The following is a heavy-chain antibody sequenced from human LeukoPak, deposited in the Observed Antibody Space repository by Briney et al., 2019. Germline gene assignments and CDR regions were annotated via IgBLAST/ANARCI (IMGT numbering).Heavy chain of an antibody. CDR1: GGSISSYY. Sequence: PSETLSLTCTVSGGSISSYYWSWIRQPAGKGLEWIGRIYTSGSTNYNPSLKSRVTMSVDTSKNQFSLKLSSVTAADTAVYYCAREAAPYCSSTSCYRVAVYYYYGMDVWGQGTTVTVSS. V-gene: IGHV4-4*07. D-gene: IGHD2-2*02. J-gene: IGHJ6*02. CDR3: AREAAPYCSSTSCYRVAVYYYYGMDV. CDR2: IYTSGST.